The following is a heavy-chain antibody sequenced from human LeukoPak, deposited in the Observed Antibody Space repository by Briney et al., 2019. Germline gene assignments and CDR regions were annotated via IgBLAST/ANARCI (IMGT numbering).Heavy chain of an antibody. CDR3: ARAGYSSGWYVVY. J-gene: IGHJ4*02. Sequence: SETLSLTCTVSGGSISSSSYYWGWFRQPPGKGLEWIGSIYYSGSTYYNPSLKSRVTISVDTSKNQFSLKLSSVTAADTAVYYCARAGYSSGWYVVYWGQGTLVTVSS. CDR1: GGSISSSSYY. V-gene: IGHV4-39*01. CDR2: IYYSGST. D-gene: IGHD6-19*01.